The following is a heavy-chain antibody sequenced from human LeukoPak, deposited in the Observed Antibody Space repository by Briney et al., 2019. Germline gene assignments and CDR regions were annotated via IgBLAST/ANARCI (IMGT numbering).Heavy chain of an antibody. CDR2: ISSGSNAI. Sequence: GGSLRLSCAASGFTFSSYSMNWVRQAPGKGLEWISYISSGSNAIYYADSVKGRFTISRDNAKNSLYLQMNSLRDEDTAVYYCARGHYYGMDVWGQGTTITVSS. CDR3: ARGHYYGMDV. V-gene: IGHV3-48*02. CDR1: GFTFSSYS. J-gene: IGHJ6*02.